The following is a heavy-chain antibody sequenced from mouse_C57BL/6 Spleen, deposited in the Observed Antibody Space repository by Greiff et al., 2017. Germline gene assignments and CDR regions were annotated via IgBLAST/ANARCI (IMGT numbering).Heavy chain of an antibody. J-gene: IGHJ2*01. Sequence: QVQLQQSGAELVRPGASVTLSCKASGYTFTDYEMHWVKQTPVHGLEWIGAIDPETGGTAYNQKFKGKAILTADKSSSTAYMELRSLTSEDSAVYYCTRDYYSSSLLGRGFDYWGQGTTLTVSS. CDR1: GYTFTDYE. CDR3: TRDYYSSSLLGRGFDY. V-gene: IGHV1-15*01. D-gene: IGHD1-1*01. CDR2: IDPETGGT.